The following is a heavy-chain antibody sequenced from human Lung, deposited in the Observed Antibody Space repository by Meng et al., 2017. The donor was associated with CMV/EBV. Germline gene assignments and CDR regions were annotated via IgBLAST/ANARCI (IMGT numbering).Heavy chain of an antibody. D-gene: IGHD6-6*01. CDR3: ARGGRGIAARGWFDP. Sequence: SXTXSLXCTVSGGSISIGGYYWSWIRQHPGKGLEWFGYIYYSGSTYYNPSLKIRVTISVDTSKNPFSLKLSSVTAADTAVYYCARGGRGIAARGWFDPWGQGTXVTVSS. J-gene: IGHJ5*02. V-gene: IGHV4-31*03. CDR2: IYYSGST. CDR1: GGSISIGGYY.